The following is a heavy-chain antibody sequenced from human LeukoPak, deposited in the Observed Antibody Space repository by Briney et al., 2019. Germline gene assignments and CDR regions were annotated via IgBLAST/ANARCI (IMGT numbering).Heavy chain of an antibody. J-gene: IGHJ2*01. CDR2: IYYSGST. CDR3: ARDLLGILLPWYFDL. CDR1: GGSISSSRYY. V-gene: IGHV4-39*07. D-gene: IGHD7-27*01. Sequence: SETLSLTCTVSGGSISSSRYYWGWIRQPPGKGLEWIGSIYYSGSTYYNPSLKSRVTISVDTSKNQFSLKLSSVTAADTAVYYCARDLLGILLPWYFDLWGRGTLVTVSS.